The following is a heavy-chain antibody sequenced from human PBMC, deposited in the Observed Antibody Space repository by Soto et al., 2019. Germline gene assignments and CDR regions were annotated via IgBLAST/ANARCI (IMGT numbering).Heavy chain of an antibody. J-gene: IGHJ4*02. CDR2: IWYDGSNK. CDR3: ARGTHSSGWYGYDY. V-gene: IGHV3-33*01. CDR1: GFTFSSYG. Sequence: PGGSLRLSCAASGFTFSSYGMHWVRQAPGKGLEWVAVIWYDGSNKYYADSVKGRFTISRDNSKNTLYLQINSLRAEDTAVYYCARGTHSSGWYGYDYWGQGTLVTVSS. D-gene: IGHD6-19*01.